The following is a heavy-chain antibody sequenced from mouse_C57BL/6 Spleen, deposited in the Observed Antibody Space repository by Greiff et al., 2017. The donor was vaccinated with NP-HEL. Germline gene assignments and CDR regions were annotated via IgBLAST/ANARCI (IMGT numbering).Heavy chain of an antibody. CDR1: GYTFTSYT. CDR2: INPSSGYT. D-gene: IGHD1-1*01. Sequence: VNVVESGAELARPGASVKMSCKASGYTFTSYTMHWVKQRPGQGLEWIGYINPSSGYTKYNQKFKDKATLTADKSSSTAYMQLSSLTSEDSAVYYCARLLLRPDYYAMDYWGQGTSVTVSS. V-gene: IGHV1-4*01. J-gene: IGHJ4*01. CDR3: ARLLLRPDYYAMDY.